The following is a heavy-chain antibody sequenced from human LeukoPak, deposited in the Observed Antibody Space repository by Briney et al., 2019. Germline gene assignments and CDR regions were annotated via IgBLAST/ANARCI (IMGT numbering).Heavy chain of an antibody. V-gene: IGHV1-46*01. CDR1: GYTFTSYY. CDR2: INPSGGST. Sequence: ASVTVSCKASGYTFTSYYIHWVRQAPGQGLEWMGIINPSGGSTNYAQKFQGRVTMTRDMSTSTVYMELSSLRAEDTALYYCAKDNYCSGGSCLFQHWGQGTLVTVSS. J-gene: IGHJ1*01. D-gene: IGHD2-15*01. CDR3: AKDNYCSGGSCLFQH.